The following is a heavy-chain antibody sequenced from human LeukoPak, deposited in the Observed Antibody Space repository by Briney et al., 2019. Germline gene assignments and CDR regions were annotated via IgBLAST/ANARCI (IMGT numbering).Heavy chain of an antibody. CDR1: GYIFVNFG. V-gene: IGHV1-18*01. Sequence: GASVKVSCKASGYIFVNFGISWVRQAPRQGLEWVGWISAYNGNTNYAQKFRGRVTMTTDTSTSTAYMELRSLRSDDTAVYYCARAPPLRSPLGLRKVWSYDAFDIWGQGTMVTVSS. CDR2: ISAYNGNT. D-gene: IGHD2-21*01. J-gene: IGHJ3*02. CDR3: ARAPPLRSPLGLRKVWSYDAFDI.